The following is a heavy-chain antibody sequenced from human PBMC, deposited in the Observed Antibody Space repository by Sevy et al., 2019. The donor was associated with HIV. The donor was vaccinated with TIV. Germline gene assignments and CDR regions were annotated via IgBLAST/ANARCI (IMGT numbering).Heavy chain of an antibody. D-gene: IGHD3-22*01. Sequence: GGSLRLSCAASGFTFSSYSMNWVRQAPGKGLEWVSYISRSSSTIYYADSLKGRLTISRDNAKNSLYLQMNSLRDEDTAVYYCARERKMYDSSGYYFHFDYWGQGTLVTVSS. V-gene: IGHV3-48*02. CDR1: GFTFSSYS. J-gene: IGHJ4*02. CDR3: ARERKMYDSSGYYFHFDY. CDR2: ISRSSSTI.